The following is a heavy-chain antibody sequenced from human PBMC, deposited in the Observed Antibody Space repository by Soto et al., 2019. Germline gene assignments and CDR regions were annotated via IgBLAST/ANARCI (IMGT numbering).Heavy chain of an antibody. CDR1: GFTFSTYS. Sequence: GVSLRLSFAASGFTFSTYSMNWVRQAPGKGLEWVLSIVSDGNYRNYADSVKGRFTISRDKVKNSLYVQMNILIAEDTAVYYCTRSEIVAAGTGTFDYWGQGT. V-gene: IGHV3-21*01. D-gene: IGHD6-13*01. J-gene: IGHJ4*02. CDR2: IVSDGNYR. CDR3: TRSEIVAAGTGTFDY.